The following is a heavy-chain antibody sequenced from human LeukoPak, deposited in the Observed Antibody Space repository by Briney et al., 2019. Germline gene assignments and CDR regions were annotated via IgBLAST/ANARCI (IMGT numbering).Heavy chain of an antibody. CDR1: GFTFSSYS. CDR2: ISSSSSYI. CDR3: AKETSITGAGDL. J-gene: IGHJ5*02. V-gene: IGHV3-21*04. Sequence: GGSLRLSCAASGFTFSSYSMNWVRQAPGKGLEWVSSISSSSSYIYYADSVKGRFTISRDNSKNTLYLQMHSLRAEDTAVYYCAKETSITGAGDLWGQGALVTVSS. D-gene: IGHD1-20*01.